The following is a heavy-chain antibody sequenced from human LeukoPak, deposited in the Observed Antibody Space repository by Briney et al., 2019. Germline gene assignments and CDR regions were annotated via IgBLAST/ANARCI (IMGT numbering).Heavy chain of an antibody. CDR3: AKGTGYSSGWYEDPYDFDY. CDR2: ISGSGHSP. J-gene: IGHJ4*02. V-gene: IGHV3-23*01. D-gene: IGHD6-19*01. Sequence: PGGSPRLSCAASGFTFTGYAMSWVRQAPGKGLEGISAISGSGHSPDYADSVKGRFTISIDNSKNTLYLQLNSLRAEDASVYDCAKGTGYSSGWYEDPYDFDYWGQGTLVTVSS. CDR1: GFTFTGYA.